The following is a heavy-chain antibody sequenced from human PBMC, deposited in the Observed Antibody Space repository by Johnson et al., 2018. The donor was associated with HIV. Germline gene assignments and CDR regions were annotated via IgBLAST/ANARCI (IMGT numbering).Heavy chain of an antibody. CDR1: GFTFSSSG. CDR2: IWYDGTNE. Sequence: QVQLVESGGGVVQPERSLRLSCAASGFTFSSSGMLWVRQAPGKGLEWVAVIWYDGTNEYSADSVKGRFTISRDNSKNTLYLQMNSLRAEDTAVYYCARAVGAGGIWGQGTMVTVSS. V-gene: IGHV3-33*01. CDR3: ARAVGAGGI. J-gene: IGHJ3*02. D-gene: IGHD1-26*01.